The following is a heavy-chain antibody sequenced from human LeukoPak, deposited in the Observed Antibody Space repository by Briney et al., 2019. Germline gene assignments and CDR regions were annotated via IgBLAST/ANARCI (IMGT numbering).Heavy chain of an antibody. D-gene: IGHD3-10*01. J-gene: IGHJ4*02. CDR2: IRYDGSNK. CDR3: AKDTVRGFESPGQNPAAFDY. V-gene: IGHV3-30*02. Sequence: GGSLRLSCAASGFTFSSYGMHWVRQAPGKGLEWVAFIRYDGSNKYYADSVKGRFTISRDNSKNTLYLQMNSLRAEDTAVYYCAKDTVRGFESPGQNPAAFDYWGQGTLVTVSS. CDR1: GFTFSSYG.